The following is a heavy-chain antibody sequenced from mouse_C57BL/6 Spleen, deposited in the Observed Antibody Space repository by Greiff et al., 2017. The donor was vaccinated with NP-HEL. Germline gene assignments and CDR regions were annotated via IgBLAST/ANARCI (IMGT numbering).Heavy chain of an antibody. CDR1: GYTFTDYY. V-gene: IGHV1-76*01. J-gene: IGHJ2*01. Sequence: VQLVESGAELVRPGASVKLSCKASGYTFTDYYINWVKQRPGQGLEWIARIYPGSGNTYYNEKFKGKATLTAEKSSSTAYMQLSSLTSEDSAVYFCARGRDFDYWGQGTTLTVSS. CDR2: IYPGSGNT. CDR3: ARGRDFDY.